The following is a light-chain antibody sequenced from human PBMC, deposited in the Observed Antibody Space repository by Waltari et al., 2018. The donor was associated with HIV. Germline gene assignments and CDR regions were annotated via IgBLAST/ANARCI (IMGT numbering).Light chain of an antibody. CDR2: AAS. CDR1: QSVRSSY. Sequence: DIVLTQSPVTLSLSPGERATLSCRASQSVRSSYLIWYQQKPGQAPRLLIYAASNRATGIPDRFSGSGSGTDFTLTISRLEPEDFAVYYCQQFGRSPYTFGQGTKLDI. V-gene: IGKV3-20*01. J-gene: IGKJ2*01. CDR3: QQFGRSPYT.